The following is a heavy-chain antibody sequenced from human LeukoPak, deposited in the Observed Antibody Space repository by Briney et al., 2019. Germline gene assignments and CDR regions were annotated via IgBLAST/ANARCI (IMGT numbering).Heavy chain of an antibody. J-gene: IGHJ6*03. CDR3: ARDSYYSSSSEIRYYYYYYMDV. D-gene: IGHD6-6*01. CDR1: GFTFSSYA. V-gene: IGHV3-30-3*01. Sequence: GGSLRLSCAASGFTFSSYAMHWVRQAPGKGLEWVAVISYDGSNKYYADSVKGRFTISRDNSKNTLYLQMNSLRAEDTAVYYCARDSYYSSSSEIRYYYYYYMDVWGKGTTVTVSS. CDR2: ISYDGSNK.